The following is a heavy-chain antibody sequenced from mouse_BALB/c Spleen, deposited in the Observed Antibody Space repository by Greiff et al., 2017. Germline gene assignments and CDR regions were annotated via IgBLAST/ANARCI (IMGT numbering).Heavy chain of an antibody. J-gene: IGHJ4*01. Sequence: EVKLVESGPGLVKPSQSLSLTCSVTGYSITSGYYWNWIRQFPGNKLEWMGYISYDGSNNYNPSLKNRISITRDTSKNQFFLKLNSVTTEDTATYYCAREAYYRYVDYWGQGTSVTVSS. V-gene: IGHV3-6*02. CDR1: GYSITSGYY. CDR2: ISYDGSN. D-gene: IGHD2-14*01. CDR3: AREAYYRYVDY.